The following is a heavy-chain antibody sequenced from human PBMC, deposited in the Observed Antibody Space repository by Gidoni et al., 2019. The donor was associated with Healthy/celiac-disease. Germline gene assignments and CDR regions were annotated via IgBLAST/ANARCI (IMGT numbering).Heavy chain of an antibody. D-gene: IGHD3-10*01. CDR1: GGSISSTSYY. CDR2: IYYSGST. CDR3: ARPYPGSGSYDY. J-gene: IGHJ4*02. V-gene: IGHV4-39*01. Sequence: QLQLQESGPGLVKPSETLSLTCTVSGGSISSTSYYWGWIRQPPGKGLEWIGSIYYSGSTYYNPSLKSRVTISVDTSKNQFSLKLSSVTAADTAVYYCARPYPGSGSYDYWGQGTLVTVSS.